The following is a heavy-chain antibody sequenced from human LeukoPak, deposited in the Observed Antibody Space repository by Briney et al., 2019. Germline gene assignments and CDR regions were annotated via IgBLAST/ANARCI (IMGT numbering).Heavy chain of an antibody. V-gene: IGHV3-48*04. CDR3: ARRAGREDYVIFDY. D-gene: IGHD4-17*01. CDR2: ISSSSSTI. J-gene: IGHJ4*02. Sequence: GGSLRLSCAASGFTFSSYSMNWVRQAPGKGLEWVSYISSSSSTIYYADSAKGRFTISRDNAKNSLYLQMNSLRAEDTAVYYCARRAGREDYVIFDYWGQGTLVTVSS. CDR1: GFTFSSYS.